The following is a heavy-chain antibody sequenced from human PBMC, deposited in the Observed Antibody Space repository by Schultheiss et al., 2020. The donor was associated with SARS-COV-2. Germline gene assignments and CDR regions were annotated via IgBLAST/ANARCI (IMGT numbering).Heavy chain of an antibody. J-gene: IGHJ6*02. V-gene: IGHV3-66*02. D-gene: IGHD6-13*01. Sequence: GGSLRLSCAASGFTFSDYYMSWIRQAPGKGLEWVSVIYSGGSTYYADSVKGRFTISRDNSKNTLYLQMNSLRAEDTAVYYCARMIAATRYYYGMDVWGQGTTVTVSS. CDR1: GFTFSDYY. CDR3: ARMIAATRYYYGMDV. CDR2: IYSGGST.